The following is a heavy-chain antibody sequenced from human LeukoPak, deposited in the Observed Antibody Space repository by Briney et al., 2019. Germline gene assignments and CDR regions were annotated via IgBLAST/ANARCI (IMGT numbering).Heavy chain of an antibody. V-gene: IGHV3-30*18. CDR1: GFIFSDFG. J-gene: IGHJ6*02. Sequence: RTGGSLRLSCAASGFIFSDFGMHWVRQAPGKGLEWVAVISYDGSNKYYADSVKGRFTISRDNSKNTLYLQMNSLRAEDTAVYYCAKERGGMITFGGVIVTDYYGMDVWGQGTTVTVSS. D-gene: IGHD3-16*02. CDR2: ISYDGSNK. CDR3: AKERGGMITFGGVIVTDYYGMDV.